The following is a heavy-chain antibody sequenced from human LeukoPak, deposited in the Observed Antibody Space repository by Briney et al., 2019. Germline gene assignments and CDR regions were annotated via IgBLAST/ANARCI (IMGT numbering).Heavy chain of an antibody. CDR2: ISSNSRYI. D-gene: IGHD3-10*01. J-gene: IGHJ4*02. CDR3: ARGPGGSGSYYDY. CDR1: GFTFSSYS. V-gene: IGHV3-21*01. Sequence: GGSLRLSCAASGFTFSSYSMNWVRQAPGKGLEWVSYISSNSRYIYYADSVKGRFIISRDNAKNSLYLQMNSLRTEDAAAYYCARGPGGSGSYYDYWGQGTLVTVSS.